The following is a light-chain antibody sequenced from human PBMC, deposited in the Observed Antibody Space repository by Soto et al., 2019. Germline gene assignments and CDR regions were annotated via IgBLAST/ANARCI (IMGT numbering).Light chain of an antibody. J-gene: IGKJ1*01. CDR2: GAS. CDR1: QSVSNNY. V-gene: IGKV3-20*01. CDR3: QQYGSSGT. Sequence: EIVLTQSPATLSLSPGGRATLPCRASQSVSNNYLAWYQQKPGQAPRLLIYGASNRATGIPDRFSGSGSGTDFTLTISRLEPEDFAVYYCQQYGSSGTFGQGTKVDIK.